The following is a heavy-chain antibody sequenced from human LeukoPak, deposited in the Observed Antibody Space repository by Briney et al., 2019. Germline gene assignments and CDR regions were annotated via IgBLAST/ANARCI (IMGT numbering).Heavy chain of an antibody. Sequence: SETLSLTCAVYGGSFSGYYWSWIRQPPGKGLEWIGYIYYSGSTNYNPSLKSRVTISVDTSKNQFSLKLSSVTAADTAVYYCARYLPSFWRDAFDIWGQGTMVTVSS. CDR1: GGSFSGYY. CDR2: IYYSGST. V-gene: IGHV4-59*01. D-gene: IGHD2/OR15-2a*01. CDR3: ARYLPSFWRDAFDI. J-gene: IGHJ3*02.